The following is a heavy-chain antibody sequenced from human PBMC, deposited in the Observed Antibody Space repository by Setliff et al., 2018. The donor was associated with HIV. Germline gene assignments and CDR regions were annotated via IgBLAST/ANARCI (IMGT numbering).Heavy chain of an antibody. CDR2: VYYTGST. D-gene: IGHD3-22*01. Sequence: SETLSLTCTVSGDSISYSSYYWAWIRQPAGKGLEWIGDVYYTGSTYYNPSVKSRVTISVDTSKNQFSLKLTSVTAADTAVYYCARFTDTYDSSGYYYEGHAFDIWGQGTMVTVSS. CDR1: GDSISYSSYY. CDR3: ARFTDTYDSSGYYYEGHAFDI. J-gene: IGHJ3*02. V-gene: IGHV4-39*01.